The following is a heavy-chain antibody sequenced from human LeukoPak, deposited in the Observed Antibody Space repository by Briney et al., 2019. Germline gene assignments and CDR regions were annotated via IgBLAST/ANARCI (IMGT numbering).Heavy chain of an antibody. V-gene: IGHV3-21*01. Sequence: PGGALRLSRAASGFTFGTYSMNWVRQAPGKGLEWVSSISSSSSYIYYADSVKGRFTISRDNAKNSLFLQMSSLRAEDTAVYYCARDAMVRGVLIDYWGQGTLVTVSS. CDR2: ISSSSSYI. J-gene: IGHJ4*02. CDR3: ARDAMVRGVLIDY. CDR1: GFTFGTYS. D-gene: IGHD3-10*01.